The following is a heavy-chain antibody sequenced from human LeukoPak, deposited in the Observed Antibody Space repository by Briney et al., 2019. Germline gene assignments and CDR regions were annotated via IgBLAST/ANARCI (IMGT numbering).Heavy chain of an antibody. CDR2: IKQDGSEK. V-gene: IGHV3-7*01. J-gene: IGHJ6*03. D-gene: IGHD3-22*01. Sequence: GGSLRLSCAASGFTFSSYWMSWVRQAPGKGLEWVANIKQDGSEKYYVDSVKGRFTISRDNAKNSLYLQMNSLRAEDTAVYYCARYDSSGYYYLYYYYYMDVWGKGTTVTVSS. CDR1: GFTFSSYW. CDR3: ARYDSSGYYYLYYYYYMDV.